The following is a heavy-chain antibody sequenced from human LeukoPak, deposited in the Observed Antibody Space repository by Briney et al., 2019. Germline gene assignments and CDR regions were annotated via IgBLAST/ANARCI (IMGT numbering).Heavy chain of an antibody. Sequence: GGSLRLSCAASGFTFSSYEMNWVRQAPGKGLEWVSYISSSGSPIYYADSVKGRFTISRDNVKNSLHLQMNNLRAEDTAVYYCARDSADSGWLDYWGQGPLFTVSS. CDR3: ARDSADSGWLDY. J-gene: IGHJ4*02. V-gene: IGHV3-48*03. CDR2: ISSSGSPI. CDR1: GFTFSSYE. D-gene: IGHD6-19*01.